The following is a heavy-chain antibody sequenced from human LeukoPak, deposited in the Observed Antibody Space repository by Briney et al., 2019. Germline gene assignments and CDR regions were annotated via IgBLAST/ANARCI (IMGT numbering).Heavy chain of an antibody. V-gene: IGHV3-23*01. CDR2: ISGSGGST. CDR1: GFTFSSYA. Sequence: GGSLRLSCAASGFTFSSYAMSWVRQAPGKGLEWVSAISGSGGSTYYADSVKGRFTISRDNSKNTLYLQMNSLRAEDTAVYYCAKDRMYQLPGNMRFDPWGQGTLVTVSS. CDR3: AKDRMYQLPGNMRFDP. D-gene: IGHD2-2*01. J-gene: IGHJ5*02.